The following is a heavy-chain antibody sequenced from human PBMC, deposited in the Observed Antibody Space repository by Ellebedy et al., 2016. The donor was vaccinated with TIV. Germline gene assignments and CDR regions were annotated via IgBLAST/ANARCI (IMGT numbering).Heavy chain of an antibody. D-gene: IGHD4-17*01. CDR3: TVWVGGMDV. J-gene: IGHJ6*02. CDR1: GFTFSSYA. Sequence: PGGSLRLSCAASGFTFSSYAMHWVRQAPGKGLEWVAAISHEGSNEHYADSVKGRFTISRDSSKNTLYLQMNSLRPEDTAVYYTTVWVGGMDVWGQGTTVTVSS. CDR2: ISHEGSNE. V-gene: IGHV3-30*01.